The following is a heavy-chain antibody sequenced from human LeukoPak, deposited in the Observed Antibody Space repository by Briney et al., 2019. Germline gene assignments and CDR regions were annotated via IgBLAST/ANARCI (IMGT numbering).Heavy chain of an antibody. J-gene: IGHJ4*02. V-gene: IGHV3-11*04. D-gene: IGHD5-18*01. CDR2: ISSSSSTI. Sequence: GGSLRLSCAASGFTFSDYYMSWIRQAPGKGLEWVSYISSSSSTIYYADSVKGRFTISRDNAKNSLYLQMNSLRAEDTAVYYCAREDVDTAIQRRFDYWGQGTLVTVSS. CDR3: AREDVDTAIQRRFDY. CDR1: GFTFSDYY.